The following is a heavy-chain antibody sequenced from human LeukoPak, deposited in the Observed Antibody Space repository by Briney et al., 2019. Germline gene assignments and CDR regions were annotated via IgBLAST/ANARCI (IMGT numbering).Heavy chain of an antibody. Sequence: PGGSLRLSCAASGFTFDDYAMHWVRQAPGKGLEWVSGISWNSGSIGYADSVKGRFTISRDNAKNSLYLQMNSLRAEDTALYYCAKDPYSSGWLFDYWGQGTLVTVSS. CDR1: GFTFDDYA. CDR2: ISWNSGSI. V-gene: IGHV3-9*01. D-gene: IGHD6-19*01. J-gene: IGHJ4*02. CDR3: AKDPYSSGWLFDY.